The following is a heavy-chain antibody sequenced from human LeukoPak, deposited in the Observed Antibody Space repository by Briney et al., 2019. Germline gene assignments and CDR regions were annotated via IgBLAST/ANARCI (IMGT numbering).Heavy chain of an antibody. J-gene: IGHJ5*02. CDR2: IYYSGST. Sequence: PSETLSLTCTVSGGSISSYYWSWIRQPPGKGPEWIGYIYYSGSTNYNPSLKSRVTISVDTSKNQFSLKLSSVTAADTAVYYCARQLLYGWFDPWGLGTLVTVSS. CDR3: ARQLLYGWFDP. CDR1: GGSISSYY. D-gene: IGHD2-2*02. V-gene: IGHV4-59*01.